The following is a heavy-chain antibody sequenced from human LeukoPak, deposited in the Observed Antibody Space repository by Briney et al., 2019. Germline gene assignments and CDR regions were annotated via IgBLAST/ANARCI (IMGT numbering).Heavy chain of an antibody. CDR1: GYTFTGYY. Sequence: ASVKVSSKASGYTFTGYYMHWVRQAPGQGLEWMGWINPNSGGTNYAQKFQGRVTMTRDTSISTAYMELSRLRSDDTAVYYCARVRRAVAGFDYWGQGTLVTVSS. D-gene: IGHD6-19*01. J-gene: IGHJ4*02. CDR2: INPNSGGT. V-gene: IGHV1-2*02. CDR3: ARVRRAVAGFDY.